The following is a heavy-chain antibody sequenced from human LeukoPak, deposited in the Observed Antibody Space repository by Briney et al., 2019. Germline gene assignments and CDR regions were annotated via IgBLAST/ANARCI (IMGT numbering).Heavy chain of an antibody. V-gene: IGHV1-18*01. CDR1: GYTFTSYG. D-gene: IGHD2-21*02. J-gene: IGHJ6*03. CDR3: AISEVTTGAMGYYYYLGV. CDR2: ISAYNGNT. Sequence: ASVKVSCKASGYTFTSYGISWVPQDPEQGLEWMGWISAYNGNTNYAQKLQGRVTITTDTSTSTAYMELRSLRSDDTAVYYCAISEVTTGAMGYYYYLGVWGKGTTDTVSS.